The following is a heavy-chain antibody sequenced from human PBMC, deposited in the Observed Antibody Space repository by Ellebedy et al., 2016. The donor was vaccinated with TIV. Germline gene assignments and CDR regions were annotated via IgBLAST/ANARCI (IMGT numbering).Heavy chain of an antibody. J-gene: IGHJ6*02. CDR1: GFTFSSHD. CDR3: ARATAGLDV. CDR2: IATAGGT. V-gene: IGHV3-13*01. Sequence: GESLKISCAASGFTFSSHDMHWVRQATGRGLEWVSAIATAGGTYYAGSVKGRFTISRENGKNSLYLQMNSLKAEDTAMYYCARATAGLDVWGQGTTVSVSS.